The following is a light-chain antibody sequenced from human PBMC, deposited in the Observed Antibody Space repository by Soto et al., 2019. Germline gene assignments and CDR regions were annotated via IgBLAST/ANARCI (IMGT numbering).Light chain of an antibody. J-gene: IGKJ3*01. CDR2: AAS. V-gene: IGKV1-39*01. CDR1: QNINIY. CDR3: QQSYSTRLFT. Sequence: DIQMTQSPSALSASVGDRVTITCRASQNINIYLHWYQQKPGKAPELLIFAASSVRSGVPSRFSGSGSGTEFTLAISSLQPEDFATYYCQQSYSTRLFTFGPGTKVDIK.